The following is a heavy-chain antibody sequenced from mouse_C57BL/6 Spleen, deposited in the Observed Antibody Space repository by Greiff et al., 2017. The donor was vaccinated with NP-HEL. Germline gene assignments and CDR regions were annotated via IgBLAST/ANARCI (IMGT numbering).Heavy chain of an antibody. CDR2: ISSGSSTI. Sequence: EVKLVESGGGLVKPGGSLKLSCAASGFTFSDYGMHWVRQAPEKGLEWVAYISSGSSTIYYADTVKGRFTISRDNAKNTLFLQMTSRRSKDTCMYDCAREYYYGSSYDWYFDVWGTGTTVTVSS. J-gene: IGHJ1*03. V-gene: IGHV5-17*01. D-gene: IGHD1-1*01. CDR1: GFTFSDYG. CDR3: AREYYYGSSYDWYFDV.